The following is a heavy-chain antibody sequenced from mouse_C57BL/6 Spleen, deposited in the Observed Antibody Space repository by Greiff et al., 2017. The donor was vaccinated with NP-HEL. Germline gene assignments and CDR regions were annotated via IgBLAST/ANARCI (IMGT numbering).Heavy chain of an antibody. CDR3: ARQLGRGYFDV. CDR1: GYTFTDYN. J-gene: IGHJ1*03. D-gene: IGHD4-1*01. Sequence: VQLQQSGPELVKPGASVKMSCKASGYTFTDYNMHWVKQSHGKSLEWIGYINPNNGGISYNQKFKGKATLTVNKSSSTAYMELRSLTSEDSAVYYCARQLGRGYFDVWGTGTTVTVSS. V-gene: IGHV1-22*01. CDR2: INPNNGGI.